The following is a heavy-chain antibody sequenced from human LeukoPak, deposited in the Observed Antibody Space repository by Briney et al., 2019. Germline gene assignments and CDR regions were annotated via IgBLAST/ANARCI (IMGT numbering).Heavy chain of an antibody. CDR3: AKDIPIVSGGLAPQLYDY. Sequence: GGSLRLSCAASGFTVSSNYMSWVRQAPGKGLEWVSVIYSGGSTYYADSVKGRFTISRDNSKNTLYLQMNSLRAEDTAVYYCAKDIPIVSGGLAPQLYDYWGQGTLVTVSS. CDR1: GFTVSSNY. D-gene: IGHD3-10*01. CDR2: IYSGGST. V-gene: IGHV3-53*01. J-gene: IGHJ4*02.